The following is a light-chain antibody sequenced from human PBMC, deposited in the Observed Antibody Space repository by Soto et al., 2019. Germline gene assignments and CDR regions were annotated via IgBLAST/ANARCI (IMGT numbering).Light chain of an antibody. J-gene: IGKJ1*01. CDR3: QQYNTYS. V-gene: IGKV1-5*01. CDR1: QTISSW. CDR2: HAS. Sequence: DIQMTQSPSSLSASVGDRVTITCRASQTISSWLAWYQQKPGTAPKLLIYHASTLESGVPSRFSGSGSGTEFSLTISSLQPDDFATYYCQQYNTYSFGQGT.